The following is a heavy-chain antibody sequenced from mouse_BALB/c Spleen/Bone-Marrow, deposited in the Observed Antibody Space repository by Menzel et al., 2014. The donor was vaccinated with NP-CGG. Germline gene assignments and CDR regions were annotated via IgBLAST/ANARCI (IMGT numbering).Heavy chain of an antibody. D-gene: IGHD1-1*01. V-gene: IGHV2-9*02. CDR1: GFSLXSSG. J-gene: IGHJ4*01. CDR3: AIGSYYEGAMDY. Sequence: VMLVESGPGLVAPSQSLSITCTVSGFSLXSSGVHWVRQPPGKVLEWLGVIWAGGSTNYNSALMSRLSISKDNSKSQVFLKMNSLQTDDTAMYYCAIGSYYEGAMDYWFQGSSVTVSS. CDR2: IWAGGST.